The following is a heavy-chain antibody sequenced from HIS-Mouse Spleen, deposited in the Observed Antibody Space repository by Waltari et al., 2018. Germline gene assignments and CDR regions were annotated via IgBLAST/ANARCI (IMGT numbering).Heavy chain of an antibody. J-gene: IGHJ4*02. CDR3: ARDVPSLYSGSYCDY. V-gene: IGHV1-2*02. D-gene: IGHD1-26*01. CDR1: GYTFTGYY. CDR2: INPHKGGT. Sequence: QVQLVQSGAEVKKPGASVKVSCKASGYTFTGYYMHWVRQAPGQGLEWMGWINPHKGGTDYAQRFQGRVTMTRDTSISTASMELSRLRSDDTAVYYCARDVPSLYSGSYCDYWGQGTLVTVSS.